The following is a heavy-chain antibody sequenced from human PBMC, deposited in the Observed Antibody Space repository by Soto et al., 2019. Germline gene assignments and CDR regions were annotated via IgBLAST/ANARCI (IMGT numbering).Heavy chain of an antibody. Sequence: QVQLVQSGAEVKKPGASVKVSCKASGYTFTGYYMHWVRQAPGQGLEWMGWINPNSGGTNYAKKFQGKVTMTRDTSISTAYMELSRLRSDDTAVYYCARRKAVKGPFQHWGQGTLVTVSS. CDR3: ARRKAVKGPFQH. CDR1: GYTFTGYY. V-gene: IGHV1-2*02. CDR2: INPNSGGT. J-gene: IGHJ1*01. D-gene: IGHD6-25*01.